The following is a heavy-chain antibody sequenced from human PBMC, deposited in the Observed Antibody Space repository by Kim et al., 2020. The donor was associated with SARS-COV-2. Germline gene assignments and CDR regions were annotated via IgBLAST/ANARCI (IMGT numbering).Heavy chain of an antibody. D-gene: IGHD4-17*01. Sequence: SETLSLTCTVSGGSISSSSYYWGWIRQPPGKGLEWIGSIYYSGSTYYNPSLKSRVTISVDTSKNQFSLKLSSVTAADTAVYYCATDYGGTDDYWGQGTLVTVSS. J-gene: IGHJ4*02. CDR2: IYYSGST. V-gene: IGHV4-39*01. CDR1: GGSISSSSYY. CDR3: ATDYGGTDDY.